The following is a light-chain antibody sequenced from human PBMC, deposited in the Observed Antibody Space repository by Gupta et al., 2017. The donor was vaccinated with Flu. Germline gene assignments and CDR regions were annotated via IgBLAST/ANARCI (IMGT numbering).Light chain of an antibody. CDR1: QSLVNLNGHNY. CDR3: MQALETPFT. V-gene: IGKV2-28*01. Sequence: DIVMTQSPLSLPVTPGEAASISCRSSQSLVNLNGHNYLNWYLQKPGQSPQLIIYLASTRTSGVPARFDASGSGTDFTLKINTVEAEDVRVYYCMQALETPFTFGPGTKVEIK. CDR2: LAS. J-gene: IGKJ3*01.